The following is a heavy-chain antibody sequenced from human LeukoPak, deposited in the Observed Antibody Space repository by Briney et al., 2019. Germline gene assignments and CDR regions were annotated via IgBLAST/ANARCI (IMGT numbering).Heavy chain of an antibody. CDR3: VRDPWRYYDSRSYSYFDY. CDR2: SIPIFGTA. J-gene: IGHJ4*02. CDR1: GGTFSSYA. D-gene: IGHD3-22*01. Sequence: GASVKVSCKASGGTFSSYAISWVRQAPGQGLEWMGGSIPIFGTANYAQKFQGRVTITADESTSTAYMELSSLRAEDTAVYYCVRDPWRYYDSRSYSYFDYWGQGTLVTVSS. V-gene: IGHV1-69*13.